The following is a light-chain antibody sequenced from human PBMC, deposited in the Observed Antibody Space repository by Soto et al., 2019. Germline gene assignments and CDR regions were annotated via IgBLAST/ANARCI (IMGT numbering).Light chain of an antibody. J-gene: IGKJ1*01. Sequence: DIQMTQSPSTLSASVGDRVTITCRASQTIRSWLAWYQQKPGKAPKLLIYDVSTLEGGVPSRFSGSGSGTDFTLTISRLQPDDFATYYCQHYNSYSEAFGQGTKVDIK. V-gene: IGKV1-5*01. CDR3: QHYNSYSEA. CDR1: QTIRSW. CDR2: DVS.